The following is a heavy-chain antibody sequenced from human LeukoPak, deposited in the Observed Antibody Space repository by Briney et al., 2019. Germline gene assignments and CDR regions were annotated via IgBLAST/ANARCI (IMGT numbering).Heavy chain of an antibody. CDR3: ARGNIVVVPVTTD. J-gene: IGHJ4*02. V-gene: IGHV4-34*01. D-gene: IGHD2-2*01. Sequence: PSETLSLTCAVYGGSFSGYYWSWIRQPPGKGLEWIGEINHSGSTNYNPSLKSRVTISVDTSKNQFSLKLSSVTAADTAVYYCARGNIVVVPVTTDWGQGTLVTVSS. CDR2: INHSGST. CDR1: GGSFSGYY.